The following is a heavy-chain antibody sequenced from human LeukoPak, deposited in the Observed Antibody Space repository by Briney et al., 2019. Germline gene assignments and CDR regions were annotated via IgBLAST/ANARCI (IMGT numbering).Heavy chain of an antibody. Sequence: GGSLRLSCAASGFTFSNYAMSWVRQAPGKGLEWVSTISVDGGNTFYADSVKGRFTISRDNSKKTLYLQMNSPRAEDTAVYYCAKPLTSWRFYDTWGQGTLVTVSS. CDR1: GFTFSNYA. CDR3: AKPLTSWRFYDT. CDR2: ISVDGGNT. D-gene: IGHD3-22*01. J-gene: IGHJ5*02. V-gene: IGHV3-23*01.